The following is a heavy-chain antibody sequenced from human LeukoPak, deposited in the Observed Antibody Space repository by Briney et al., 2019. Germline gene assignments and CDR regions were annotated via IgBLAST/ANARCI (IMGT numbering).Heavy chain of an antibody. CDR2: IYTSGST. Sequence: PSETLALTCTVSGGSISSYYWSWICQPAGKGLEWIGRIYTSGSTNYNPSLKSRVTMSVDTSKNQFSLKLSSVTAADTAVYYCAREREERGYSSGWYTPYYFDYWGQGTLVTVSS. D-gene: IGHD6-19*01. V-gene: IGHV4-4*07. J-gene: IGHJ4*02. CDR3: AREREERGYSSGWYTPYYFDY. CDR1: GGSISSYY.